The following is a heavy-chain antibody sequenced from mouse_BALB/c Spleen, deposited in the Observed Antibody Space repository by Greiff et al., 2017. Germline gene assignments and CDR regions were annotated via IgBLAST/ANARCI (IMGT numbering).Heavy chain of an antibody. CDR1: GFTFSDFY. J-gene: IGHJ3*01. D-gene: IGHD2-4*01. CDR2: SRNKANDYTT. CDR3: ARDGYDYDGFAY. Sequence: EVNVVESGGGLVQPGGSLRLSCATSGFTFSDFYMEWVRQPPGKRLEWIAASRNKANDYTTEYSASVKGRFIVSRDTSQSILYLQMNALRAEDTAIYYCARDGYDYDGFAYWGQGTLVTVSA. V-gene: IGHV7-1*02.